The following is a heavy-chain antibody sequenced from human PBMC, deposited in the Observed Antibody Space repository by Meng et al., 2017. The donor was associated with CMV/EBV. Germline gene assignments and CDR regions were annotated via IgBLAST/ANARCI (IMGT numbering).Heavy chain of an antibody. CDR1: GYTLTELS. CDR3: ATVSVGLRFLEWLFAYGIDV. D-gene: IGHD3-3*01. J-gene: IGHJ6*02. V-gene: IGHV1-24*01. Sequence: ASVKVSCKVSGYTLTELSMHWVRQAPGKGLEWMGGFDPEDGETIYAQKFQGRVTMTEDTSTDTAYMELSSLRSEDTAVYYCATVSVGLRFLEWLFAYGIDVWGQGTTVTVSS. CDR2: FDPEDGET.